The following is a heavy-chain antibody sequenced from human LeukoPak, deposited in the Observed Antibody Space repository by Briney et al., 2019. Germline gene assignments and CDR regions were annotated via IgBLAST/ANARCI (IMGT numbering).Heavy chain of an antibody. CDR2: IYYSGST. CDR3: ARDGYCSGGSCYPTGNFDY. CDR1: GGSISSSSYY. J-gene: IGHJ4*02. V-gene: IGHV4-39*02. D-gene: IGHD2-15*01. Sequence: PSETLSLTCTVSGGSISSSSYYWGWIRQPPGKGLEWIGSIYYSGSTYYNPSLKSRVTISVDTSKNQFSLKLNSVTAADTAVYYCARDGYCSGGSCYPTGNFDYWGQGTLVTVSS.